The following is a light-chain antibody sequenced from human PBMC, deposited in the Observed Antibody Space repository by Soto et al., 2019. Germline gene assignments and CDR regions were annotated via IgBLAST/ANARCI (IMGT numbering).Light chain of an antibody. Sequence: EIVLTQAPATLSLSPGERATLSCRASQSVSTYLAWYQQQPGRAPRLLIYDASTRDTGIPTRFSGSGSGTDFTLTISNLEPEDFAVYYCQQRANWPLTFGGGTKVEIK. CDR2: DAS. V-gene: IGKV3-11*01. CDR1: QSVSTY. CDR3: QQRANWPLT. J-gene: IGKJ4*01.